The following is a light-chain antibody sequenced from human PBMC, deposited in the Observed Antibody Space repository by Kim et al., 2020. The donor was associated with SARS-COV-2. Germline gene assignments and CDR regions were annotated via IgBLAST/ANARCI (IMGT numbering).Light chain of an antibody. Sequence: LSPGERATLSCRASQSVSRSFLAWYQQKPGEAPRLLVYGASSRATGIPDRFSGRGSRTDFTLTISRLEPEDFAVYYYQQYGSSLTFGEGTKVDIK. CDR3: QQYGSSLT. V-gene: IGKV3-20*01. CDR2: GAS. J-gene: IGKJ4*01. CDR1: QSVSRSF.